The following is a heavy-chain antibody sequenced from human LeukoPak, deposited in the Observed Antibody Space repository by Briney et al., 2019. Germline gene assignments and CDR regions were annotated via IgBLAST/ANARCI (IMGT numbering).Heavy chain of an antibody. D-gene: IGHD2-2*01. CDR3: ARAGDIVVVAVAGAGYYYMDV. CDR1: GYTFSNFG. V-gene: IGHV1-18*01. CDR2: ISAFNGNT. J-gene: IGHJ6*03. Sequence: ASVKVSCKASGYTFSNFGISWVRQAPGQGLEWMGWISAFNGNTDYAQKLQGRVTMTIDASTSTAYMELRSLRSDDTAVYHCARAGDIVVVAVAGAGYYYMDVWGKGTTVTVSS.